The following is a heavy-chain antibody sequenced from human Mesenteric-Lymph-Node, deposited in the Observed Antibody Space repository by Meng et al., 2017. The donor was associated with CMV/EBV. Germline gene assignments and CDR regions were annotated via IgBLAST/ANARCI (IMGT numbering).Heavy chain of an antibody. CDR1: GYTFTSYD. Sequence: ASVKVSCKASGYTFTSYDINWVRQATGQGLEWMGWMNPNSGNTGYAQKFQGRVTMTRNTSISTAYMELSSLRSEDTAVYYCARGSWSGYSRKYCFDYWGQGTLVTVSS. CDR3: ARGSWSGYSRKYCFDY. V-gene: IGHV1-8*01. J-gene: IGHJ4*02. D-gene: IGHD3-3*01. CDR2: MNPNSGNT.